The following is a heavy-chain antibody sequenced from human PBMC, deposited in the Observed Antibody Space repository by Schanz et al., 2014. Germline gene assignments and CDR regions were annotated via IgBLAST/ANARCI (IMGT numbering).Heavy chain of an antibody. CDR3: VTEKRMESGTWAKAFDI. CDR1: GYTFTSYY. Sequence: QVQLVQSGAEVKKPGASVKVSCKASGYTFTSYYMHWVRQAPGQGLEWMGIINPSGGSTSYAQKLQGRVTMTRDTSTSTVYMELSSLRSEDTAVYYCVTEKRMESGTWAKAFDIWGQGTWVTVSS. D-gene: IGHD3-3*01. CDR2: INPSGGST. J-gene: IGHJ3*02. V-gene: IGHV1-46*01.